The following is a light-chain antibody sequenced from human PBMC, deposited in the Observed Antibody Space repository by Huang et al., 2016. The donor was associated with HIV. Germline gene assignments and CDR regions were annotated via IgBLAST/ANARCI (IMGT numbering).Light chain of an antibody. J-gene: IGKJ4*01. CDR1: RSVSSN. CDR2: GSS. CDR3: HQYNNWLLS. Sequence: IVMTQSPATLSVSPGERVTLSCRANRSVSSNLDWYQQRPGQAPRLLIYGSSTSAPGIPARFSGSGSGTDISLTISRLQSEDFALYYCHQYNNWLLSVGGGTRVDI. V-gene: IGKV3-15*01.